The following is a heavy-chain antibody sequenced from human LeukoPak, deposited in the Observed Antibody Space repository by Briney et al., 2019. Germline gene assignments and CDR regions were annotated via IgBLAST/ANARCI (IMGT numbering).Heavy chain of an antibody. V-gene: IGHV4-61*02. CDR1: GGSISSGSYY. CDR3: ASNFITMIVVGEIDY. CDR2: IYTSGST. Sequence: SETLSLTCSVSGGSISSGSYYWSWIRHPAGKGLEWIGRIYTSGSTNYNPSLKSRVTISVDTSKNQFSLKLSSVTAADTAVYYCASNFITMIVVGEIDYWGQGTLVTVSS. D-gene: IGHD3-22*01. J-gene: IGHJ4*02.